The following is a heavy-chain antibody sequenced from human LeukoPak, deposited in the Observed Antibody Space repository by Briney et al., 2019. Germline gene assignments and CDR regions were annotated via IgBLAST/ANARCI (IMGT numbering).Heavy chain of an antibody. CDR2: INPSGDST. V-gene: IGHV1-46*01. CDR3: AKIAARDTGEGY. CDR1: GYTFTSNH. J-gene: IGHJ4*02. D-gene: IGHD6-6*01. Sequence: GASVKASCKASGYTFTSNHIHWVRQAPGQGLEWMGVINPSGDSTSYAPNFQGRVTVTRDTSTSTVYMELSSLRSEDTAIYYCAKIAARDTGEGYWGQGTLVTVSS.